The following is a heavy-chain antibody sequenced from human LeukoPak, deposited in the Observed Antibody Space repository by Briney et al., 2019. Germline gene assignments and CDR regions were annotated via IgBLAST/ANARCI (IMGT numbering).Heavy chain of an antibody. CDR3: ARGGGGVDAFDI. CDR1: GYTFSSYA. Sequence: ASVKVSCKASGYTFSSYAMHWVRQAPGQRLEWMGWINAGNGNTKYSQKFQGRVTITRDTSASTAYMELSSLRSEDTAMYYCARGGGGVDAFDIWGQGTMVTVSS. CDR2: INAGNGNT. V-gene: IGHV1-3*01. J-gene: IGHJ3*02. D-gene: IGHD3-10*01.